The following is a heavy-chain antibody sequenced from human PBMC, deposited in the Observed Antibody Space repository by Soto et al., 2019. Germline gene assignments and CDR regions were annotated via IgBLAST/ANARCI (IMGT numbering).Heavy chain of an antibody. Sequence: ASVKVSCKASGYTFTSYGISWVRQAPGQGLEWMGWISAYNGNTNYAQKLQGRVTMTTDTSTSTAYMELRSLRSDDTAVYYCARIAVVPAAMAKPWGYYYYMDVWGKGTTVTVSS. J-gene: IGHJ6*03. CDR1: GYTFTSYG. D-gene: IGHD2-2*01. V-gene: IGHV1-18*01. CDR2: ISAYNGNT. CDR3: ARIAVVPAAMAKPWGYYYYMDV.